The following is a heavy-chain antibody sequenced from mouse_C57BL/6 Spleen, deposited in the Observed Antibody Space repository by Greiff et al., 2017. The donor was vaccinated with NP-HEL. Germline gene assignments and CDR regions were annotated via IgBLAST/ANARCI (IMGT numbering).Heavy chain of an antibody. V-gene: IGHV5-9*01. J-gene: IGHJ2*01. D-gene: IGHD2-4*01. CDR3: ARWGVYYDYDAGGYFDY. CDR2: ISGGGGNT. CDR1: GFTFSSYT. Sequence: DVMLVESGGGLVKPGGSLKLSCAASGFTFSSYTMSWVRQTPEKRLEWVATISGGGGNTYYPDSVKGRFTISRDNAKNTLYLQMRSLRSEDTALYYGARWGVYYDYDAGGYFDYWGQGTTLTVSS.